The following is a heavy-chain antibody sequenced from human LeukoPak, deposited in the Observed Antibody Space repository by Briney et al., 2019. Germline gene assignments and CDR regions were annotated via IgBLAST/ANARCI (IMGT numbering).Heavy chain of an antibody. D-gene: IGHD1-26*01. V-gene: IGHV3-30*18. Sequence: QPGRSLRLSCAASGSTFSSYGMHWVRQAPGKGLEWVAVISYDGSNKYYADSVKGRFTISRDNSKNTLYLQMNSLRAEDTAVSYCAKGGATSPYYFDYWGQGTLVTVSS. J-gene: IGHJ4*02. CDR1: GSTFSSYG. CDR3: AKGGATSPYYFDY. CDR2: ISYDGSNK.